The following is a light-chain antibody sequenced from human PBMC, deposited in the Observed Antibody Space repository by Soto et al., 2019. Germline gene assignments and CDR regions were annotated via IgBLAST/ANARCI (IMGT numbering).Light chain of an antibody. CDR3: QKYNGALLV. J-gene: IGKJ4*01. Sequence: DIQMTQSPSSLSASVGDRVTITCRASQGIGTYLAWYQQKPGKVPQLLIYAAFNLQSGVPSRFSGSGSGTDFTLTISSLQPEDVATYYWQKYNGALLVFGGGTKVEIK. CDR1: QGIGTY. V-gene: IGKV1-27*01. CDR2: AAF.